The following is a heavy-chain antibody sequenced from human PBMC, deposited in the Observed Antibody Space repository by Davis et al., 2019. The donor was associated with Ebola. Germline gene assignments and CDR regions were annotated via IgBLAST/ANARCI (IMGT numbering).Heavy chain of an antibody. J-gene: IGHJ6*04. CDR3: AVYRSYYYGMDV. CDR1: GGSISNYY. D-gene: IGHD4-11*01. V-gene: IGHV4-59*01. Sequence: MPSETLSLTCTVSGGSISNYYWSWIRQPPGEGLEWIGYINDNRRTNYNPPLRSRFTISVDTSKNQVSLKLSSVTATDTAVYYCAVYRSYYYGMDVWGKGTTVTVSS. CDR2: INDNRRT.